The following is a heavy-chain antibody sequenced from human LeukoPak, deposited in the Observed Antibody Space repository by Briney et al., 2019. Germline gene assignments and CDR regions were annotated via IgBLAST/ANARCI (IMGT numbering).Heavy chain of an antibody. J-gene: IGHJ3*02. CDR1: GYTFTSYG. Sequence: ASVKVSCKASGYTFTSYGISWVRQAPGQGLEWMGWISAYNGNTNYAQKLQGRVTMTTDTSTSTAYMELRSLRSDDTAVYYCARVWGGTYYDFWSGYYTGAFDIWGQGTMVTVSS. CDR2: ISAYNGNT. CDR3: ARVWGGTYYDFWSGYYTGAFDI. D-gene: IGHD3-3*01. V-gene: IGHV1-18*01.